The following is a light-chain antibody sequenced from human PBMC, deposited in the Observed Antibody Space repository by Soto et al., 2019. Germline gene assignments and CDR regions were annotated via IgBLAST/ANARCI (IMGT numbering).Light chain of an antibody. J-gene: IGLJ1*01. V-gene: IGLV2-14*03. CDR1: SSDVGGYDF. Sequence: QSALTRPASVSGSPGQSITISCTGSSSDVGGYDFVSWYQHHPGKAPRLMIFDVSNRPSAVSNRFSGSKSGNTASLTISGLQAEDEGDYYCASYTSRSTLVFGTGTKVTVL. CDR3: ASYTSRSTLV. CDR2: DVS.